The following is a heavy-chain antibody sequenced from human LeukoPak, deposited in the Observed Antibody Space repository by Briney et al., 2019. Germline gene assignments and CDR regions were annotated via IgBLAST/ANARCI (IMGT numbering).Heavy chain of an antibody. D-gene: IGHD3-10*01. Sequence: PSETLSLTCTVSGGSISSYYWSWIRQPPGKGLEWIGYIYYSGSTNYNPSLKSRVTISVDTSKNQFSLKLSSVTAADTAVYYCARQKGYGSGLGYFDYWGQGTLVTVSS. V-gene: IGHV4-59*08. CDR2: IYYSGST. CDR1: GGSISSYY. CDR3: ARQKGYGSGLGYFDY. J-gene: IGHJ4*02.